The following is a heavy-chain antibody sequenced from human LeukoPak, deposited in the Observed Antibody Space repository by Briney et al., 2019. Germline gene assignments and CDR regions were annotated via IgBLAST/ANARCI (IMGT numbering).Heavy chain of an antibody. CDR2: IYYSGST. CDR3: ATHNSRFDY. Sequence: PSETLSLTCTVSGGSISSTTYYWSWIRQPPGKGLEWIGYIYYSGSTNYNPSPKSRVTISVDTSKNQFSLKLSSVTAADTAVYYCATHNSRFDYWGQGTLVTASS. J-gene: IGHJ4*02. V-gene: IGHV4-61*05. D-gene: IGHD1-14*01. CDR1: GGSISSTTYY.